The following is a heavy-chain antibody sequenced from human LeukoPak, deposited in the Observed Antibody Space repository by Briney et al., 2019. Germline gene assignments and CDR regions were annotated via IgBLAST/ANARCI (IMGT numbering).Heavy chain of an antibody. CDR3: ARDYIGGWNDY. CDR1: GFTFSSYA. V-gene: IGHV3-23*01. CDR2: ISGSGGST. D-gene: IGHD3-16*01. J-gene: IGHJ4*02. Sequence: GGSLRLSCAASGFTFSSYAMSWVRQAPGKGLEWVSAISGSGGSTCYADSVKGRFTISRDKSKNTLYLQMNSLRAEDTAVYFCARDYIGGWNDYWGQGTLVTVSS.